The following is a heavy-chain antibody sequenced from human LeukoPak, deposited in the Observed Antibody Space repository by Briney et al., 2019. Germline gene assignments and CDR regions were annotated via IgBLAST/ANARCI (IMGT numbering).Heavy chain of an antibody. J-gene: IGHJ4*02. Sequence: GSLRLSCAPSGFTFSSYAMHWVRHAPGNGLEWVAVISYDGSNKYYADSVKGRFTISRDNSKNTLYLQMNSLRAEDTAVYYCARDTRAGYFDYWGQGTLVTVSS. V-gene: IGHV3-30*04. CDR1: GFTFSSYA. CDR2: ISYDGSNK. CDR3: ARDTRAGYFDY.